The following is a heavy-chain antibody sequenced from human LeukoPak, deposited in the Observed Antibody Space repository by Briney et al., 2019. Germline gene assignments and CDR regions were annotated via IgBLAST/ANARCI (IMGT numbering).Heavy chain of an antibody. Sequence: ASVKVSCKASGYTFTSYDINWVRQATGQGLEWMGWMNPDSGNTGYAQKFQGRVTMTRNTSISTAYMELSSLRSDDTAVYCCARVSGSYHVDYWGQGTLVTVSS. D-gene: IGHD1-26*01. CDR3: ARVSGSYHVDY. V-gene: IGHV1-8*02. CDR2: MNPDSGNT. CDR1: GYTFTSYD. J-gene: IGHJ4*02.